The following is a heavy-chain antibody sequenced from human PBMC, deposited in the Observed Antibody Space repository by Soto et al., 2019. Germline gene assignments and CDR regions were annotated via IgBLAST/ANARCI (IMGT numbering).Heavy chain of an antibody. CDR1: GYSISSGYY. J-gene: IGHJ4*02. D-gene: IGHD5-18*01. CDR3: ASTAMVIGAPYY. Sequence: SETLSLTCAVSGYSISSGYYWGWIRQPPGKGLEWIGSIYHSGSTYYNPSLKSRGTISVDTSKNQFSLKLSSVTAADTAVYYCASTAMVIGAPYYWGQGTLVTVSS. V-gene: IGHV4-38-2*01. CDR2: IYHSGST.